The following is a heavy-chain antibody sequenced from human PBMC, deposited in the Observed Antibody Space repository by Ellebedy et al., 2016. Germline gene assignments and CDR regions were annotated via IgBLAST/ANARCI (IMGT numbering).Heavy chain of an antibody. V-gene: IGHV3-33*01. Sequence: GESLKISXAASGFTFSSYGMHWVRQAPGKGLEWVAVIWYDGSNKYYADSVKGRFTISRDNSKNTLYLQMNSLRAEDTAVYYCAILSTPYSSSLGIDYWGQGTLVTVSS. D-gene: IGHD6-13*01. CDR2: IWYDGSNK. CDR3: AILSTPYSSSLGIDY. CDR1: GFTFSSYG. J-gene: IGHJ4*02.